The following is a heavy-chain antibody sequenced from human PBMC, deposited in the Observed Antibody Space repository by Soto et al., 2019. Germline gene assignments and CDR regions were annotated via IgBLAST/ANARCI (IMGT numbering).Heavy chain of an antibody. Sequence: PGDLQIHCRADSRFTFGSHGMNWVRPAPGKGLEWVSSISSSSSYIYYADSVKGRFTISRDNAKNSLYLQMNSLRAEDTAVYYCARDTITIFGVVSFYGMDVWGQGPKVTVSS. V-gene: IGHV3-21*01. J-gene: IGHJ6*02. CDR1: RFTFGSHG. CDR2: ISSSSSYI. CDR3: ARDTITIFGVVSFYGMDV. D-gene: IGHD3-3*01.